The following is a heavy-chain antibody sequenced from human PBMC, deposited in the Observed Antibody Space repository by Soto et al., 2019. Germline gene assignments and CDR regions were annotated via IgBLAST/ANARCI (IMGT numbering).Heavy chain of an antibody. Sequence: ASVKVSCKASGYTFTSYGISWVRQAPGQGLEWMGWISAYNGNTNYAQKLQGRVTMTTDTSASTAYMELRSLRSDDTAVYYCAIVDYSSRWHALDDWGPGPLVTVFS. CDR1: GYTFTSYG. CDR2: ISAYNGNT. CDR3: AIVDYSSRWHALDD. J-gene: IGHJ4*02. V-gene: IGHV1-18*01. D-gene: IGHD6-19*01.